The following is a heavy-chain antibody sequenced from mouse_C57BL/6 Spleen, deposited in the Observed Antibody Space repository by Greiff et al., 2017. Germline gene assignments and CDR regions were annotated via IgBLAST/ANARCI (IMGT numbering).Heavy chain of an antibody. J-gene: IGHJ1*03. D-gene: IGHD1-1*01. CDR3: ARRYYGYFDV. CDR1: GYTFTSYW. V-gene: IGHV1-61*01. CDR2: IYPSDSET. Sequence: QVQLKQPGAELVRPGSSVKLSCKASGYTFTSYWMDWVKQRPGQGLEWIGNIYPSDSETHYNQKFKDKATLTVDKSSSTAYMQLSSLTSEDSAVYYCARRYYGYFDVWGTGTTVTVSS.